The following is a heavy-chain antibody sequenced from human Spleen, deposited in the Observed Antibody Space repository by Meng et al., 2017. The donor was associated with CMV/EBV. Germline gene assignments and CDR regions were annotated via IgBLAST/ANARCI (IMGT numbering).Heavy chain of an antibody. Sequence: SETLSLTCTVSGGSISGYYWSWLRQPPGKGLEWIGYIYYSGSTNYNPSLKSRVTISVDTSKNQFSLKLSSVTAADTAVYYCARVVPIVVVPAAIGDYYGMDVWGQGTTVTVSS. J-gene: IGHJ6*02. D-gene: IGHD2-2*02. CDR2: IYYSGST. CDR3: ARVVPIVVVPAAIGDYYGMDV. CDR1: GGSISGYY. V-gene: IGHV4-59*01.